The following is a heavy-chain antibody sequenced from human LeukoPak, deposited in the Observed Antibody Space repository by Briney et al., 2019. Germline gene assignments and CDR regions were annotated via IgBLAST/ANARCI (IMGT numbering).Heavy chain of an antibody. CDR1: GGSFSGYY. D-gene: IGHD3-10*01. CDR2: INHSGST. J-gene: IGHJ5*02. V-gene: IGHV4-34*01. Sequence: SETLSLICAVYGGSFSGYYWSWIRQPPGKGLEWIGEINHSGSTNYNPSLKSRVTISVDTSKNQFSLKLSSVTAADTAVYYCAKCITRTVFNGPTTNWFDPRGQGTLVTVSS. CDR3: AKCITRTVFNGPTTNWFDP.